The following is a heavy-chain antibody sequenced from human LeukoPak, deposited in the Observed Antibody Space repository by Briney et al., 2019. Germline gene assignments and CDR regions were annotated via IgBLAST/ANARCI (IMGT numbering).Heavy chain of an antibody. Sequence: SETLSLTCTVSGGSISSYYWSWIRQPPGKGLEWIGYIYYSGSTNYNPSLKGRVTISVDTSKNQFSLKLSSVTAADTAVYYCARAALYSGSYFVYWGQGTLVTVSS. CDR3: ARAALYSGSYFVY. CDR1: GGSISSYY. V-gene: IGHV4-59*01. J-gene: IGHJ4*02. D-gene: IGHD1-26*01. CDR2: IYYSGST.